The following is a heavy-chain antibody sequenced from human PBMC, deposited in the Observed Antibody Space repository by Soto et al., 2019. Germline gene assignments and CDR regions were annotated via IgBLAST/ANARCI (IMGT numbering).Heavy chain of an antibody. Sequence: ASVKVSCKASGYTFTSYGISWVRQAPGQGLEWMGWISAYNGNTNYAQKFQGRVTITRDTSASTAYMELSSLRSEDTAVYYCARVRGSYDYWGQGTLVTVSS. J-gene: IGHJ4*02. CDR3: ARVRGSYDY. CDR2: ISAYNGNT. D-gene: IGHD1-26*01. CDR1: GYTFTSYG. V-gene: IGHV1-18*01.